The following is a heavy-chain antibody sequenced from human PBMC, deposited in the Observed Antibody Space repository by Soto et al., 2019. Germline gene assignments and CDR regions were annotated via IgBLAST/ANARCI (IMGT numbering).Heavy chain of an antibody. CDR1: GLTFSDAW. CDR2: IINKSAGKTP. V-gene: IGHV3-15*07. CDR3: TSCISTSCYGTAGAFDI. J-gene: IGHJ3*02. D-gene: IGHD2-2*01. Sequence: GGSLRLSCVVSGLTFSDAWIKWVRQAPGKGLEWVGRIINKSAGKTPDYAAPVKGRFSISRDDSKNTVYLDMNSLKTEDTAVYYCTSCISTSCYGTAGAFDIWGQGTMVTVSS.